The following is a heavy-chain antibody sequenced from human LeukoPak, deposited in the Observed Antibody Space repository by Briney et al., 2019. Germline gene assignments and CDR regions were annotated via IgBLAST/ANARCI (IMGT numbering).Heavy chain of an antibody. CDR2: ISWNSGSI. Sequence: PPGGSLRLSCAASGFTFNDYAMHWVRQAPGKGLEWVSGISWNSGSIGYADSVKGRFTISRDNAKNSLYLQMNSLRAEDMALYYCAKGKGQQLVKGAFDIWGQGTMVTVSS. J-gene: IGHJ3*02. D-gene: IGHD6-13*01. V-gene: IGHV3-9*03. CDR3: AKGKGQQLVKGAFDI. CDR1: GFTFNDYA.